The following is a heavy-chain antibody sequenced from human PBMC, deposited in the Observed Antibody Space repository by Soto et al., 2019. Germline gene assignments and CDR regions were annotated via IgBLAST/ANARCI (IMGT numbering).Heavy chain of an antibody. Sequence: QPGGSLRLSCAASGFTLSNYWMHWARQAPGKGLVWVSRISSDGSSTNYADSVKGRFTISRDNAKNTLHLQMNSLRAGDTAVYYCARVPYCSSSSCYSYFDSWGQGTLVTVSS. D-gene: IGHD2-2*01. CDR2: ISSDGSST. J-gene: IGHJ4*02. CDR3: ARVPYCSSSSCYSYFDS. V-gene: IGHV3-74*01. CDR1: GFTLSNYW.